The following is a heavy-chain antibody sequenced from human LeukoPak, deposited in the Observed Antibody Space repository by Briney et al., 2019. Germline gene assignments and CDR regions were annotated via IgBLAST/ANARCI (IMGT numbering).Heavy chain of an antibody. CDR3: AKDLGYCSSFSCPFDY. Sequence: PGGSLRLSCAVSGFSFSSYTMSWVRQAPGKGLEWVSAISGSGGSTYYADCVKGQFTISRDNSKNTLFLQMNSLRAEDTAVYYCAKDLGYCSSFSCPFDYWGQGTLVTVSS. CDR2: ISGSGGST. D-gene: IGHD2-2*01. CDR1: GFSFSSYT. J-gene: IGHJ4*02. V-gene: IGHV3-23*01.